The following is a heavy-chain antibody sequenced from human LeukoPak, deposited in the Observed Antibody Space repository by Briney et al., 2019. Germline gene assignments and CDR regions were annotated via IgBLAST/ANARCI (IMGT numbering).Heavy chain of an antibody. V-gene: IGHV3-21*01. D-gene: IGHD2-15*01. CDR2: ISSSSSYI. CDR3: ARDGGQGAY. J-gene: IGHJ4*02. CDR1: GFTFSSYS. Sequence: GGSLRLSCAASGFTFSSYSMNWVRQAPGKGLEWVSSISSSSSYIYYADSVKGRFTISRDNAKNSLCLQVNSLRAEDTAVYYCARDGGQGAYWGQGTLVTVSS.